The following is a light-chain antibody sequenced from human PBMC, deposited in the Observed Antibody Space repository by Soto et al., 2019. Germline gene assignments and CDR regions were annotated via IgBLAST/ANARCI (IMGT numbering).Light chain of an antibody. CDR1: QNIRKY. V-gene: IGKV1-39*01. CDR2: AAS. CDR3: QHSFSTPSMWT. J-gene: IGKJ1*01. Sequence: DIQMTQSPSSLSASVGDRVTITCRASQNIRKYLSWYQQTAGKAPKLLIYAASTLQSGVPSRFSGSGSGTDFTLTINSLQPEDFASYFCQHSFSTPSMWTFGQGTKVDIK.